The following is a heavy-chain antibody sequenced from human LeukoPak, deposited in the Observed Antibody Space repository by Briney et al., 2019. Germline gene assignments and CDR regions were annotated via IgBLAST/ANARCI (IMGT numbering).Heavy chain of an antibody. V-gene: IGHV3-33*06. CDR2: IWHDESAE. D-gene: IGHD6-19*01. J-gene: IGHJ4*02. CDR3: AKDHRGGWSGYFDS. Sequence: PGGSLRLSCAASGFSFSSYGMYWVRQAPGKGLEWVAVIWHDESAEFYGDSVRGRFSISRDNSKNTLYLQMDRLRVEDTARYYCAKDHRGGWSGYFDSWGQGALVTVYS. CDR1: GFSFSSYG.